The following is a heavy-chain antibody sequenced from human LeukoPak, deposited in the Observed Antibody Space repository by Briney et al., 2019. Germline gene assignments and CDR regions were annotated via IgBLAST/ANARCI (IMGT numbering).Heavy chain of an antibody. J-gene: IGHJ2*01. D-gene: IGHD6-19*01. V-gene: IGHV4-4*07. CDR2: IHTSGST. CDR3: ARYSSGWYGSYWYFDL. Sequence: PSETLSLTCTVSGGSISSYYWSWIRQPAGKGLEWIGRIHTSGSTNYNPSLKSRVTISVDTSKNQFSLKLSSVTAADTAVYYCARYSSGWYGSYWYFDLWGRGTLVTVSS. CDR1: GGSISSYY.